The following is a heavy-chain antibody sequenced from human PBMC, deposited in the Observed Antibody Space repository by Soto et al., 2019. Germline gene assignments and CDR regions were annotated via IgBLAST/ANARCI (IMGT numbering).Heavy chain of an antibody. J-gene: IGHJ4*02. V-gene: IGHV3-23*01. Sequence: LRLSCAASGFTFDNHAMSWVRQAPGKGLEWVSSISGSGRTTYYADSVTGRFTISRDNPRSTLFLHLSSLRVEDTAVYYCTRLYDYSYFDNSGVYYGPGLDWGQGTLVTVSS. CDR2: ISGSGRTT. CDR1: GFTFDNHA. D-gene: IGHD3-22*01. CDR3: TRLYDYSYFDNSGVYYGPGLD.